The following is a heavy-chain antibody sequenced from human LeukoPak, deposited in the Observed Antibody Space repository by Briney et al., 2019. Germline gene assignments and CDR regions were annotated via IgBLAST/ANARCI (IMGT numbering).Heavy chain of an antibody. CDR1: GFTFSSYG. V-gene: IGHV3-48*01. D-gene: IGHD3-22*01. CDR3: ARADSSGYYHPIN. CDR2: ISSSSSTI. Sequence: GGSLRLSCAASGFTFSSYGMHWVRQAPGKGLEWVSYISSSSSTIYYADSVKGRFTISRDNAKNSLYLQMNSLRAEDTAVYYCARADSSGYYHPINWGQGTLVTVSS. J-gene: IGHJ4*02.